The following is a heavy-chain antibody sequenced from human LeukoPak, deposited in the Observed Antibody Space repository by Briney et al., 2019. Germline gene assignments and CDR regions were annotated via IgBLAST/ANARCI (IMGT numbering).Heavy chain of an antibody. V-gene: IGHV3-15*01. Sequence: GESLKISCVASGFIFRGAWMTWVRQAPGQGPEWVGRIKRKTDGGTTDYAAPVRGRFTISRDDSKDTLYLQMNSLKTEDTAVYYCTTKTITPGYWGQGTLVTVSS. CDR3: TTKTITPGY. J-gene: IGHJ4*02. CDR1: GFIFRGAW. CDR2: IKRKTDGGTT. D-gene: IGHD2-15*01.